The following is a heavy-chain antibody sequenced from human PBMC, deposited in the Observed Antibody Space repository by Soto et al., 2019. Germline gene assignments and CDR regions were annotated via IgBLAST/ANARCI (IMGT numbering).Heavy chain of an antibody. CDR2: IYHSGST. J-gene: IGHJ4*02. V-gene: IGHV4-30-2*01. CDR3: ARYRGATITFDY. CDR1: GGSISSGGYS. D-gene: IGHD1-26*01. Sequence: PSETLSLTCAVSGGSISSGGYSWSWIRQPPGKGLEWIGYIYHSGSTYYNSSLKSRVTISVDMSKNQFSLKLSSVTAADTAVYYCARYRGATITFDYWGQGTLVTVSS.